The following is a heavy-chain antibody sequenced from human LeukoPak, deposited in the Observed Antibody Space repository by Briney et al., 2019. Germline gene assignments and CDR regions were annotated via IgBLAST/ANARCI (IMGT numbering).Heavy chain of an antibody. CDR1: GFTFSDYY. CDR2: ISSSGSTI. J-gene: IGHJ4*02. D-gene: IGHD6-13*01. V-gene: IGHV3-11*01. CDR3: ARVAADGPDY. Sequence: GGSLRLSCAASGFTFSDYYMSWIRQAPGKGLEWVSYISSSGSTIYYADSVKGRFTISRDNAEKSLYLQMSSLRAEDAAVYYCARVAADGPDYWGQGTLVTVSS.